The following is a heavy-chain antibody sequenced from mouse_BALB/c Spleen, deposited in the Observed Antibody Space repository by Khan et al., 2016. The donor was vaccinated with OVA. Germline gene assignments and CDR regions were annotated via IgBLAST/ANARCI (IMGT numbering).Heavy chain of an antibody. J-gene: IGHJ2*01. CDR2: IYPSGSYT. CDR1: GYTFTNYW. V-gene: IGHV1-69*02. Sequence: QVQLLQPGAELVRPGASVKLSCKASGYTFTNYWINWVKQRPGQGLEWIGNIYPSGSYTNYHQKFKDKATLTVDKFSSTAYLQFRSPTSEDSAVYFCTRGDPGNFDYWGQGTTLTVSS. CDR3: TRGDPGNFDY. D-gene: IGHD2-13*01.